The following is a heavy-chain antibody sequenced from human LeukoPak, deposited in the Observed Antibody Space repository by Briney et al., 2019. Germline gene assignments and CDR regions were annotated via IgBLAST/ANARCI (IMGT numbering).Heavy chain of an antibody. CDR3: GRDPNGDYIGAFDM. D-gene: IGHD4-17*01. Sequence: GGSLRLSCAASRFTFSDYAMNWVRQAPGKGLEWVSAIRGSGGSTYYADSVKDRFTISRDNSKNTLYLQMNSLRAEDTAVYYCGRDPNGDYIGAFDMWGQGTVVTVSS. J-gene: IGHJ3*02. CDR1: RFTFSDYA. V-gene: IGHV3-23*01. CDR2: IRGSGGST.